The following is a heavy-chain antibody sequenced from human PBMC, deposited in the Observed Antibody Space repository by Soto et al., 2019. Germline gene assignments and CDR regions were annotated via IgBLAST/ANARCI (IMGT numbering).Heavy chain of an antibody. D-gene: IGHD3-10*01. J-gene: IGHJ5*02. CDR3: ARDRSTMVQRTAGFDP. CDR2: IYHSGST. Sequence: QLQLQESGSGLVKPSQTLSLTCAVSGGSISSGGYSWSWIRQPPGKGLEWIGYIYHSGSTYYNPSLMRRVIISVEGSKNQFSLKLSSVTAADTAVDYCARDRSTMVQRTAGFDPWGQGTLVTVSS. V-gene: IGHV4-30-2*01. CDR1: GGSISSGGYS.